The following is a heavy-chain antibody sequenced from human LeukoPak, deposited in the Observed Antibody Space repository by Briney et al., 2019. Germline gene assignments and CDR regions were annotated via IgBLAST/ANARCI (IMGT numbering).Heavy chain of an antibody. D-gene: IGHD2-21*01. CDR3: ARGLGGTDCGTDCYPAY. CDR1: GFTFSSYS. Sequence: GGSLRLSCAASGFTFSSYSMNWVRQAPGRGLEWVSSISRSGNYIKYGDSMKGRFTISRDNAKNSLDLQMNSLRAEDTAVYLCARGLGGTDCGTDCYPAYWGRGILVTVSS. J-gene: IGHJ4*02. V-gene: IGHV3-21*01. CDR2: ISRSGNYI.